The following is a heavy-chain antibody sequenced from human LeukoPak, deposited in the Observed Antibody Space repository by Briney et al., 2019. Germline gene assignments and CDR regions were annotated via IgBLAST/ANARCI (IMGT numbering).Heavy chain of an antibody. CDR3: ARSEHYYGSGSQFDP. CDR1: GGSIISNY. J-gene: IGHJ5*02. CDR2: IYFSGST. Sequence: SETLSLTCTVSGGSIISNYWIWIRQRPGKGLEWIGYIYFSGSTYYNPSLKSRVTISVDRSKNQFSLKLSSVTAADTAVYYCARSEHYYGSGSQFDPWGQGTLVTVSS. V-gene: IGHV4-59*12. D-gene: IGHD3-10*01.